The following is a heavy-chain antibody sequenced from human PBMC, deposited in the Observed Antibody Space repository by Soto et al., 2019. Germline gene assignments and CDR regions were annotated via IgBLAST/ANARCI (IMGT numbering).Heavy chain of an antibody. Sequence: SETLSLTCTVSGGSISSYYWSWIRQPPGKGLEWIGYIYYSGSTNYNPSLKSRVTISVDTSKNQFSLKLSSVTAADTAVYYCARVWSDGGFALDYWGQGTLVTVSS. CDR1: GGSISSYY. CDR2: IYYSGST. J-gene: IGHJ4*02. V-gene: IGHV4-59*01. CDR3: ARVWSDGGFALDY. D-gene: IGHD3-3*01.